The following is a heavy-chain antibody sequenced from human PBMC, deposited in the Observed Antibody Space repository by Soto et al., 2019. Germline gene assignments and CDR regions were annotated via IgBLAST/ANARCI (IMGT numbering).Heavy chain of an antibody. CDR2: IYHSGST. D-gene: IGHD2-15*01. Sequence: SETLSLTCAVSGGSISSSNWWSWVRQPPGKGLEWIGEIYHSGSTNYNPSLKSRVTISVDKSKNQFSLKLSSVTAADTAVYYCARTLAATPFYYYYYGMDVWGQGTTVTVSS. J-gene: IGHJ6*02. CDR3: ARTLAATPFYYYYYGMDV. CDR1: GGSISSSNW. V-gene: IGHV4-4*02.